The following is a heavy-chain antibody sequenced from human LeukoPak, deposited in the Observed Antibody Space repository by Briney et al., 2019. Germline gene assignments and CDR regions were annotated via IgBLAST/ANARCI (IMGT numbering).Heavy chain of an antibody. V-gene: IGHV1-2*02. J-gene: IGHJ5*02. CDR2: INPNSAGT. D-gene: IGHD3-10*01. Sequence: ASVKVSCKASGYTFTDYFMHWVRQAPGQGLEWMGWINPNSAGTNYAQTFQYRVTMTRDTSISTAYMELSWLRSDDTALYYCARSYYSGSGMMFDPWGEGTLVTVSS. CDR3: ARSYYSGSGMMFDP. CDR1: GYTFTDYF.